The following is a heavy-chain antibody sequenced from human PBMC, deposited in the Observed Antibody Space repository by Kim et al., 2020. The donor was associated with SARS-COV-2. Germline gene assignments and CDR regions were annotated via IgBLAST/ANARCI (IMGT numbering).Heavy chain of an antibody. D-gene: IGHD2-21*02. Sequence: SETLSLTCAVYGGSFSGYYWSWIRQPPGKGLEWIGEINHSGSTNYNPSLKSRVTISVDTSKNQFSLKLSSVTAADTAVYYCARVQMTRGAFDIWGQGTMV. CDR3: ARVQMTRGAFDI. CDR1: GGSFSGYY. CDR2: INHSGST. V-gene: IGHV4-34*01. J-gene: IGHJ3*02.